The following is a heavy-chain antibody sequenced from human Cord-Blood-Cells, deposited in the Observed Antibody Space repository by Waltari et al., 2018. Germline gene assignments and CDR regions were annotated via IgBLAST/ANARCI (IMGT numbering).Heavy chain of an antibody. Sequence: QVQLVQSGAEVKKPGSSVKVSCKASGGTFSSYAISWVRQAPGQGLEGMGGSIPIFGTANYGQKFQGRVTMTADESTGTAYMELSSLRSEDTAVYYCARDFPGYCSSTSCYAFDIWGQGTMVTVSS. J-gene: IGHJ3*02. CDR1: GGTFSSYA. CDR2: SIPIFGTA. D-gene: IGHD2-2*01. CDR3: ARDFPGYCSSTSCYAFDI. V-gene: IGHV1-69*01.